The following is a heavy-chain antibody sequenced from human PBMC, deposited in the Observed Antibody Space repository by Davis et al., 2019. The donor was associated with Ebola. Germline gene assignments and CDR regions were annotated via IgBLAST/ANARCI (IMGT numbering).Heavy chain of an antibody. D-gene: IGHD6-13*01. CDR1: GGSSSGNY. Sequence: PSEPLSSTGHAHGGSSSGNYWSWSRPLQGAGLEWIGEIHHSGSTNYNPTLKSRVTITVDTSKNQFSMKLRSVTASDASVYYCAREGVAAAGIRPFDYWGQGTLVTVSS. CDR3: AREGVAAAGIRPFDY. J-gene: IGHJ4*02. CDR2: IHHSGST. V-gene: IGHV4-34*01.